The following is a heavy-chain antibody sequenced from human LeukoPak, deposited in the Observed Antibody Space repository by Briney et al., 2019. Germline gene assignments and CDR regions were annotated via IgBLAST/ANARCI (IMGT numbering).Heavy chain of an antibody. CDR2: ISYDGSNK. D-gene: IGHD1-26*01. V-gene: IGHV3-30*18. CDR1: GFTFSSYG. Sequence: GGSLRLSCAASGFTFSSYGMHWVRQAPGKGLEWVAVISYDGSNKYYADSVKGRFTISRDNSKNTLYLQMNSLRAEDTAVYYCAKKGATTGDFDYWGQGTLVTVSS. CDR3: AKKGATTGDFDY. J-gene: IGHJ4*02.